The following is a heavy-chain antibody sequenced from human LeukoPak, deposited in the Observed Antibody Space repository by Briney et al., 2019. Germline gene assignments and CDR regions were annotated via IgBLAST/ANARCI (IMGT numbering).Heavy chain of an antibody. D-gene: IGHD3-3*01. Sequence: PGGSLRLSCAASGFTFSSYSMNWVRQAPGKGLEWVSSISSSSSYIYYADSVKGRFTISRDNAKNSLYLQMNSLRAEDTAVYYCASSGIFLSDAFDIWGQGTVVTVSS. J-gene: IGHJ3*02. V-gene: IGHV3-21*01. CDR2: ISSSSSYI. CDR3: ASSGIFLSDAFDI. CDR1: GFTFSSYS.